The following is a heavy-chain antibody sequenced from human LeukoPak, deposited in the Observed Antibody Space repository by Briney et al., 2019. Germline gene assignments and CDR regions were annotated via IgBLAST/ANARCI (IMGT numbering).Heavy chain of an antibody. CDR3: ARSELAVAGFLINWFDP. CDR1: GYTFTSYY. CDR2: ISAYNGNT. Sequence: ASVKVSCKASGYTFTSYYMHWVRQAPGQGLEWMGWISAYNGNTNYAQKLQGRVTMTTDTSTSTAYMELRSLRSDDTAVYYCARSELAVAGFLINWFDPWGQRTLVTVSS. J-gene: IGHJ5*02. V-gene: IGHV1-18*04. D-gene: IGHD6-19*01.